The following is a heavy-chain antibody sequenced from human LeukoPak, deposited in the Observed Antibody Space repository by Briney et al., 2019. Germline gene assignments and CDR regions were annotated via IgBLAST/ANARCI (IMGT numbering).Heavy chain of an antibody. V-gene: IGHV4-30-4*08. Sequence: SETLSLTCTVSGGSISSGDYFWSWIRQPPGKGLEWIGYIYYSGSTYYNPSLKSRVTISVDTSKNQFSLKLSSVTAADTAVYYCARVHYCSSTSRYYCDYWGQGTLVTVSS. CDR2: IYYSGST. CDR1: GGSISSGDYF. J-gene: IGHJ4*02. D-gene: IGHD2-2*01. CDR3: ARVHYCSSTSRYYCDY.